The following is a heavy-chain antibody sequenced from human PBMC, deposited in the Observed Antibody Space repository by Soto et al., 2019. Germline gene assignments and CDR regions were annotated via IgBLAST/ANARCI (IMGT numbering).Heavy chain of an antibody. Sequence: PGGSLRLSCAASGFTFSSYAMSWVRQAPGKGLEWVSAISGSGGSTYYADSVKGRFTISRDNSKNTLYLQMNRLRAEDTAVYYCAKSGRPNYYSYGMDVWGQGTTVTVSS. V-gene: IGHV3-23*01. CDR3: AKSGRPNYYSYGMDV. CDR2: ISGSGGST. CDR1: GFTFSSYA. J-gene: IGHJ6*02. D-gene: IGHD3-10*01.